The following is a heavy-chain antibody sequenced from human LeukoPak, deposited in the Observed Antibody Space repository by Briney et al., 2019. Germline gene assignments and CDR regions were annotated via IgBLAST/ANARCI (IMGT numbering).Heavy chain of an antibody. CDR3: ARHAGPYSSSFYFDY. D-gene: IGHD6-13*01. Sequence: PSETLSLTCTVSGGSISGYYWSWIRQPPGKGLEWIGYIYYSGTTYYNPSLKSRVTISVDTSKNQSSLKLSSVTAADTAFYYCARHAGPYSSSFYFDYWGQGTLVTVSS. CDR2: IYYSGTT. CDR1: GGSISGYY. J-gene: IGHJ4*02. V-gene: IGHV4-59*08.